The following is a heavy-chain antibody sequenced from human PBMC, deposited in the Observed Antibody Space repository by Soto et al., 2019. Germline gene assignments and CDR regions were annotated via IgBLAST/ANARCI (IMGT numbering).Heavy chain of an antibody. J-gene: IGHJ6*02. Sequence: GGSVKDSCKASGYTFTSYAMHWVRQAPGQRLEGMGWINAGNGNTKYSQKFQGRVTITRDTSASTDYMELSSLRSEDTAVYYCARDCGSGSYYIYYYYYYGMDVWGQGTTVTVSS. V-gene: IGHV1-3*01. CDR2: INAGNGNT. D-gene: IGHD1-26*01. CDR3: ARDCGSGSYYIYYYYYYGMDV. CDR1: GYTFTSYA.